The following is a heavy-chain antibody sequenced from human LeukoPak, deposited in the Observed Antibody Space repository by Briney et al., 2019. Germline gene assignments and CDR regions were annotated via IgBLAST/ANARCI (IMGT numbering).Heavy chain of an antibody. J-gene: IGHJ3*02. CDR3: ARAAPYYYDSSGYSAFDS. CDR2: ISSTSSTI. CDR1: GFTFSSDW. V-gene: IGHV3-48*02. Sequence: GGSLRLSCAASGFTFSSDWMHWVRQAPGKGLEWVSYISSTSSTIYYADSVKGRFTISRDNAKNSLYLQMNSLRDEDTAVYYCARAAPYYYDSSGYSAFDSWGQGTMVTVSA. D-gene: IGHD3-22*01.